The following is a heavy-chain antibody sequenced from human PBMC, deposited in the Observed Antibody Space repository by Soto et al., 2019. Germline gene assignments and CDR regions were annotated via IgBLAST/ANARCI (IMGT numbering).Heavy chain of an antibody. CDR1: RRSISSHY. D-gene: IGHD6-13*01. CDR3: ARLVGYSSSWYAAGTMDV. CDR2: IYYSGST. Sequence: SETLSLNCTFSRRSISSHYSSWIRQPPGKGLEWIGYIYYSGSTNYTPSLKSRVTISVDTSKNQFSLKVSSVTAADTAVYYCARLVGYSSSWYAAGTMDVWGQGTTVT. V-gene: IGHV4-59*08. J-gene: IGHJ6*02.